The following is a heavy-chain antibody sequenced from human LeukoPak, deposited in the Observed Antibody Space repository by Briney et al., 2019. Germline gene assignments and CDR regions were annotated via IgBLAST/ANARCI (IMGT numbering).Heavy chain of an antibody. CDR1: GYTFTSYG. Sequence: ASGKVSCKASGYTFTSYGISWVRQAHAQGIERMGGISPYNGNTNYAQKLQGRVTMTTDTSTRTAYMELRSLRSDDTAVYYCARALTSGSYFLGYFDYWGQGTLVTVSS. CDR2: ISPYNGNT. CDR3: ARALTSGSYFLGYFDY. V-gene: IGHV1-18*04. D-gene: IGHD1-26*01. J-gene: IGHJ4*02.